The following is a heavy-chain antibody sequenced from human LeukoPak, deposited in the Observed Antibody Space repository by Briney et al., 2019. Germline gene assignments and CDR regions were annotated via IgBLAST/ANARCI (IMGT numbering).Heavy chain of an antibody. CDR3: ARDRWILDY. CDR2: ISFDGSKK. V-gene: IGHV3-30*03. D-gene: IGHD2-2*03. CDR1: GFTFSSYG. Sequence: GGSLRLSCAASGFTFSSYGMHWVRQAPGKGLEWVAVISFDGSKKYYADSVKGRFSISRDNSKNTLYLQMNSLRPEDTAVYYCARDRWILDYWGQGTLVTVSS. J-gene: IGHJ4*02.